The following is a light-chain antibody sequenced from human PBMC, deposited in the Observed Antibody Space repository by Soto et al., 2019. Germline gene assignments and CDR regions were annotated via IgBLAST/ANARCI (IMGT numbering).Light chain of an antibody. CDR1: SSNIGSNT. CDR2: SNN. J-gene: IGLJ1*01. V-gene: IGLV1-44*01. Sequence: QSVLTQPPSASGTPGQRVTISCSGSSSNIGSNTANWYQQLPGTAPKLLIYSNNQRPSGVPDRFSGSKSGTSASLAISGLQSEDEADYYCAAWDDSLNVPYVFGTGTKVTVL. CDR3: AAWDDSLNVPYV.